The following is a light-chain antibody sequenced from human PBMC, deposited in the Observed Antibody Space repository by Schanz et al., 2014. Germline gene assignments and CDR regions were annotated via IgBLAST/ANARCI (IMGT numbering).Light chain of an antibody. J-gene: IGLJ2*01. CDR3: LLQYSGGSRV. CDR1: TGAVTSGHH. CDR2: DTT. Sequence: QTVVTQEPSLTVSPGGTVTLTCGSSTGAVTSGHHPYWVQQKTGQAPKTLIYDTTNKLSWTPARFSASLLGGQAALTLSGAQPEDEADYYCLLQYSGGSRVFGGGTKLTVL. V-gene: IGLV7-46*01.